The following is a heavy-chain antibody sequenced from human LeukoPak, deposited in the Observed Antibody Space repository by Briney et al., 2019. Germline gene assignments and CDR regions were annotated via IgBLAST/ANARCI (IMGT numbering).Heavy chain of an antibody. CDR2: INRDGSQK. V-gene: IGHV3-7*04. Sequence: GGSLRLSCGTSGFGFGIYWMTWVRQAPGKGLEWVANINRDGSQKHYVDSVKGRFTISRDNAGKSLYLDMDSLRAEDTAVYYCARDDTHSDSGSYYGAFDIWGPGTMVTVSS. CDR3: ARDDTHSDSGSYYGAFDI. CDR1: GFGFGIYW. J-gene: IGHJ3*02. D-gene: IGHD3-10*01.